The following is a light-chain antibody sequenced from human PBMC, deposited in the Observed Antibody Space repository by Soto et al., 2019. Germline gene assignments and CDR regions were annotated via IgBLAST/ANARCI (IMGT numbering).Light chain of an antibody. V-gene: IGKV3-15*01. CDR1: QSVSSD. Sequence: IVITQSPVVLPAYPGQGATLSCRASQSVSSDLAWYQQKPGQSPRLLIYHASARATGVPARISGSGSGTEFTLTISSLQSEDFAVYYCQQYNNWPLTFGQGSKVDIK. CDR3: QQYNNWPLT. CDR2: HAS. J-gene: IGKJ1*01.